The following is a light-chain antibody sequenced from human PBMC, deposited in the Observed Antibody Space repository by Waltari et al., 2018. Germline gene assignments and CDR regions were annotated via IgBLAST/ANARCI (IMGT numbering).Light chain of an antibody. CDR1: SSDVGSYNL. CDR3: CSYAGSSTFEV. V-gene: IGLV2-23*03. J-gene: IGLJ2*01. Sequence: QSALTQPASVSGSPGQSITISCTGTSSDVGSYNLLSWYQQHPGKAPKLMIYEGSKRPSGVSNRFSGSKSGNTASLRISGLQAEDEADYYCCSYAGSSTFEVFGGGTKLTVL. CDR2: EGS.